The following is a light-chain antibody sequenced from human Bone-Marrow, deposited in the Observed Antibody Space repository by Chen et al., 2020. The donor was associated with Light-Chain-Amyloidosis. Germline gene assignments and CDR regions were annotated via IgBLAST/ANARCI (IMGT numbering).Light chain of an antibody. V-gene: IGLV3-25*03. CDR3: QSADSSGTYEVI. Sequence: YEPTQPPSVSVSPGQTARITCAGDDLPTKYAYWYQQKPGQAPVLVIHRDTERPSGISERFSGSSSGTTATLTISGVQAEDEADYHCQSADSSGTYEVIFGGGTKLTVL. CDR2: RDT. CDR1: DLPTKY. J-gene: IGLJ2*01.